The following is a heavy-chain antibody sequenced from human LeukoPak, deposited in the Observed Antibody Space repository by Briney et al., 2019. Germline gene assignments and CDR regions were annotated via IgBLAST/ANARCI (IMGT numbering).Heavy chain of an antibody. CDR3: ATGPAAGNWFDP. J-gene: IGHJ5*02. D-gene: IGHD6-13*01. CDR2: ISPVFGTA. CDR1: GGTFSSYA. Sequence: ASVKVSCKASGGTFSSYAISWVRQAPGQGLEWMGRISPVFGTADYAQNFQGRVTITTAESTSTAYMELRSLRSEDTAVYYCATGPAAGNWFDPWGQGTLVTVSA. V-gene: IGHV1-69*05.